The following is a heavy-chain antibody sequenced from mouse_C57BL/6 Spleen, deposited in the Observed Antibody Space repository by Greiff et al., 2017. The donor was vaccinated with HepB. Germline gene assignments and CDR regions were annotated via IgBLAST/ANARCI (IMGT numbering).Heavy chain of an antibody. Sequence: QVQLKQPGAELVMPGASVKLSCKASGYTFTSYWMHWVKQRPGQGLEWIGEIDPSDSYTNYNQKFKGKSTLTVDKSSSTAYMQLSSLTSEDSAVYYCARPNYYGSWSYFDYWGQGTTLTVSS. CDR2: IDPSDSYT. CDR1: GYTFTSYW. D-gene: IGHD1-1*01. CDR3: ARPNYYGSWSYFDY. J-gene: IGHJ2*01. V-gene: IGHV1-69*01.